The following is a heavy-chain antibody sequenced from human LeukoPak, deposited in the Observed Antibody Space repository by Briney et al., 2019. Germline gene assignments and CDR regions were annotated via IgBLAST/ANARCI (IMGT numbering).Heavy chain of an antibody. CDR3: ARDSGYDLPPDY. Sequence: KSGGSLRLSCAASGFTFSSYSMNWVRQARGKGLEWVSSISSSSSYIYYADSVKGRFTISRDNAKNSLYLQMNSLRAEDTAVYYCARDSGYDLPPDYWGQGTLVTVSS. CDR1: GFTFSSYS. D-gene: IGHD5-12*01. CDR2: ISSSSSYI. V-gene: IGHV3-21*01. J-gene: IGHJ4*02.